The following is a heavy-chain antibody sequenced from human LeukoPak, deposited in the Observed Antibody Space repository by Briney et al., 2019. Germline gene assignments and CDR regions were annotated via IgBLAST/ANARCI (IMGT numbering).Heavy chain of an antibody. CDR2: IKQGGIDK. Sequence: QAGGSLRLSCAASGFTFSSYAMSWVRQAPGKGLEWVANIKQGGIDKYYVDSVRGRFTISRDNAKNSVSLEMNSLRADDTAVYYCARVSSSMGGAADYWGQGTQVTVSS. J-gene: IGHJ4*02. CDR3: ARVSSSMGGAADY. D-gene: IGHD6-6*01. V-gene: IGHV3-7*01. CDR1: GFTFSSYA.